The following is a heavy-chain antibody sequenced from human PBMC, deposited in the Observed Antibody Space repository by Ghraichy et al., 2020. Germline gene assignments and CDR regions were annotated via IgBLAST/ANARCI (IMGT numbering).Heavy chain of an antibody. J-gene: IGHJ6*02. CDR1: GFTFSNYA. V-gene: IGHV3-48*02. Sequence: GESLNISCATSGFTFSNYAMTWVRQAPGKGLEWISYISSGSRTIYYADSVKGRLTISRDNAKNSLYLQMNSLRDEDTATYYCARGVEGLALYYYFYGMDVWGQGTTVTVSS. D-gene: IGHD2-2*02. CDR3: ARGVEGLALYYYFYGMDV. CDR2: ISSGSRTI.